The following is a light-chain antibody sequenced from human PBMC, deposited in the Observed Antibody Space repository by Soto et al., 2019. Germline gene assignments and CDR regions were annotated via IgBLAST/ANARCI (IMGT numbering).Light chain of an antibody. CDR3: QQTYSVPPT. Sequence: DIHVTQSPSSLSASVGDRVTLTCRTSQPVATYLNWYQQKSGRAPTLLIYSSSGLQPGVSPRFSGSGSGTDFTLTISSLQSEDFATSFCQQTYSVPPTFGQGTTVDFK. CDR2: SSS. CDR1: QPVATY. V-gene: IGKV1-39*01. J-gene: IGKJ1*01.